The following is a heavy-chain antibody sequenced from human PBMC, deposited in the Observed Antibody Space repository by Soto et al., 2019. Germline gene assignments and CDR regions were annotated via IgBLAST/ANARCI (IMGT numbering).Heavy chain of an antibody. J-gene: IGHJ6*03. CDR3: AILRPKRRTVTTVYYYYMDV. Sequence: PSETLSLTCAVYGGSFSCYDWSWIRQPPGKGLEWIGEINHSGSTNYNPSLKSRVTISVDTSKNQFSLKLSSVTAADTAVYYCAILRPKRRTVTTVYYYYMDVWGKGTTVTVSS. CDR2: INHSGST. V-gene: IGHV4-34*01. CDR1: GGSFSCYD. D-gene: IGHD4-17*01.